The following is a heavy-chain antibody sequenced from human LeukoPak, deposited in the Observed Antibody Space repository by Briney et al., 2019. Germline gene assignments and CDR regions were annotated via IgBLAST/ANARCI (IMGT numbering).Heavy chain of an antibody. J-gene: IGHJ4*02. CDR3: ARGRDGYNFLNRGEYYYFDC. V-gene: IGHV4-61*02. Sequence: SETLSLTCTVSGGSISSGTYYWSWIRQPAGKGLEWIGRIYTSGSTNYNPSLKSRVTISVDTSKNQFSLRLNSVTAADTAVYYCARGRDGYNFLNRGEYYYFDCWGQGTLVTVSS. CDR1: GGSISSGTYY. D-gene: IGHD5-24*01. CDR2: IYTSGST.